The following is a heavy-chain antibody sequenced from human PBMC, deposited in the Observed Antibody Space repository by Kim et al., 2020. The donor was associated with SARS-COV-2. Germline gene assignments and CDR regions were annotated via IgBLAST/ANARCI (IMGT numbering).Heavy chain of an antibody. CDR3: ARDSELSIAVAGSFDP. CDR1: GYNFTSYY. J-gene: IGHJ5*02. V-gene: IGHV1-46*01. CDR2: INHSGGST. Sequence: ASVKVSCKASGYNFTSYYMHWVRQAPGQGLEWMGIINHSGGSTSYAQKFQGRVTMTRDTSTSTVYMELSSLRSEDTAVYYCARDSELSIAVAGSFDPWGQGTLVPVSS. D-gene: IGHD6-19*01.